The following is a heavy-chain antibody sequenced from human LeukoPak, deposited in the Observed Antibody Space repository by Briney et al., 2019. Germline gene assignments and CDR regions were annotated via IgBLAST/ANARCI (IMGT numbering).Heavy chain of an antibody. CDR2: IYYSGST. D-gene: IGHD3-10*01. V-gene: IGHV4-59*01. CDR3: ARATALGVDAFDI. Sequence: PSETLSLTCTVSGGSIRSYYWSWIRQPPGKGLEWIGYIYYSGSTNYNPSLKSRVTISVDTSKNQFPLKLSSVTAADTAVYYCARATALGVDAFDIWGQGTMVTVSS. J-gene: IGHJ3*02. CDR1: GGSIRSYY.